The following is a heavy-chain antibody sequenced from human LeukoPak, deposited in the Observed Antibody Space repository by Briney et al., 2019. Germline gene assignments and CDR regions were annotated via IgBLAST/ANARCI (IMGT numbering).Heavy chain of an antibody. D-gene: IGHD6-13*01. CDR1: GFTFSTYA. Sequence: PGGSLRLSCAASGFTFSTYAMSWVRQAPGKGLEWVSVISGSGGGTHYADSVKGRFTISRDNSKNTLYLQMSSLRGEDTAVYFCAKDSRRIDYASSRSALDYWGQGTLVTVSS. CDR3: AKDSRRIDYASSRSALDY. J-gene: IGHJ4*02. CDR2: ISGSGGGT. V-gene: IGHV3-23*01.